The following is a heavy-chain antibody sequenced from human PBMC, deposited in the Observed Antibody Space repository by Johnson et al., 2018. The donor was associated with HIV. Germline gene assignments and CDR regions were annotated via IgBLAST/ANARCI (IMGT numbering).Heavy chain of an antibody. V-gene: IGHV3-30*02. Sequence: QMLLVESGGGVVQPGGSLRLSCAASGFTFTTYGMHWVRQAPGKGLEWVAFIRYDGSNKYYVASVKGRFTISRDNSKNTLYLQMNSLRAEDTAVYFCARDRRYYDSSGYYHDAFDIWGQGTMVTVSS. CDR3: ARDRRYYDSSGYYHDAFDI. CDR1: GFTFTTYG. D-gene: IGHD3-22*01. CDR2: IRYDGSNK. J-gene: IGHJ3*02.